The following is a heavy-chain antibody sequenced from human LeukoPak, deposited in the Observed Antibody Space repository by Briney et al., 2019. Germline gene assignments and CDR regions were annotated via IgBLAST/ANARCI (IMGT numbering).Heavy chain of an antibody. Sequence: GGSLRLSCAASGFTFSNYSMNWVRQAPGKGLEWVSAISGSGGSTYYADSVKGRFTISRDNSKNTLYLQMNSLRAEDTAVYYCAKSLRGVYYYGMDVWGQGTTVTVSS. D-gene: IGHD3-10*01. CDR2: ISGSGGST. V-gene: IGHV3-23*01. CDR3: AKSLRGVYYYGMDV. J-gene: IGHJ6*02. CDR1: GFTFSNYS.